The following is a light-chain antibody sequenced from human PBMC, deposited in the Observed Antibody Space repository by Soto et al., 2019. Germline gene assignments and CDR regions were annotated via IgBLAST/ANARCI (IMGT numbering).Light chain of an antibody. CDR3: QQYGNSPYT. CDR1: QSVSSSY. Sequence: EIVLTQSPGTLSLSPGERATLSCRASQSVSSSYLAWYQHKPGQAPRLLIYVASSRATGIPDRFSGSGSGTDFTLTISRLEPEDFAVYYCQQYGNSPYTFGQGTKLEIK. CDR2: VAS. V-gene: IGKV3-20*01. J-gene: IGKJ2*01.